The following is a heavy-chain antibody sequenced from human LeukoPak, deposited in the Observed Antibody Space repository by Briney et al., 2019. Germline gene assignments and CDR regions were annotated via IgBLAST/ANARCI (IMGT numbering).Heavy chain of an antibody. D-gene: IGHD2-15*01. CDR2: ISSSSSYI. V-gene: IGHV3-21*01. CDR3: ARDLLGYCSGGSCYPPDY. CDR1: GFTFSSYS. Sequence: GGSLRLSCAASGFTFSSYSMNWVRQAPGKGLEWVSSISSSSSYIYYADSVKGRFTISRDNAKNSLYLQMNSLRAEDTAAYYCARDLLGYCSGGSCYPPDYWGQGTLVTVSS. J-gene: IGHJ4*02.